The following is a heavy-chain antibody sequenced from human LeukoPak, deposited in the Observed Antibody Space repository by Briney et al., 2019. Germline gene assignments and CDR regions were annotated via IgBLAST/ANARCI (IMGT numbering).Heavy chain of an antibody. Sequence: PSETLSLTCTVSGGSISSSSYYWRWIRQPPGKGLEWIGSIYYSGSTYSNPSLKSRVTISVDTSKNQFSLKLSSVTAADTAVYYCATLWASFDYWGQGTLVTVSS. V-gene: IGHV4-39*01. CDR3: ATLWASFDY. CDR2: IYYSGST. D-gene: IGHD7-27*01. CDR1: GGSISSSSYY. J-gene: IGHJ4*02.